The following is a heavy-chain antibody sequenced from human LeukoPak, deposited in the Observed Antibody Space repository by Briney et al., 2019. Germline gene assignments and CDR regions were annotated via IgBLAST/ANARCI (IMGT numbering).Heavy chain of an antibody. Sequence: SETLSLTCTVSGGSISSGEFYWSWIRQPPGKGLEWIGYIYYSGSTYCSPTLKSRVAISVDTSKNQFSLKLSSVTAADTAIYYCARGRGWSTGCWFDPWGQGTLVTVSS. CDR1: GGSISSGEFY. V-gene: IGHV4-30-4*01. CDR3: ARGRGWSTGCWFDP. CDR2: IYYSGST. D-gene: IGHD1-26*01. J-gene: IGHJ5*02.